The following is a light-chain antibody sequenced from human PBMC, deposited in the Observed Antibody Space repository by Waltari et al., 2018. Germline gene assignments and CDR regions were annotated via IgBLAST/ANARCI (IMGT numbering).Light chain of an antibody. CDR1: QSVSRT. V-gene: IGKV3-20*01. CDR2: GAS. Sequence: EIVLTQSPGTLSLSPGERATLSCRASQSVSRTLAWYQQKPGQAPRPLISGASTRAPGIPERFSGGGSGTDFSLTISRLEPEDFAVYYCQHYVRLPVTFGQGTKVEIK. CDR3: QHYVRLPVT. J-gene: IGKJ1*01.